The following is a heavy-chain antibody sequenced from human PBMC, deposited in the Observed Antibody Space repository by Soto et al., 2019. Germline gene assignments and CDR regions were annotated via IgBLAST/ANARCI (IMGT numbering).Heavy chain of an antibody. Sequence: PSETLSLTCTVSGGSISNVNYCWSWTRQSPDKGLEWIGHIYNGGNTYNNPSLESRVAISVDTSKNQFSLKLSSVTAADTAVYYCARDRYYYDSSGYFLAHYFDYWGQGTLVTVSS. CDR2: IYNGGNT. CDR1: GGSISNVNYC. CDR3: ARDRYYYDSSGYFLAHYFDY. J-gene: IGHJ4*02. V-gene: IGHV4-30-4*01. D-gene: IGHD3-22*01.